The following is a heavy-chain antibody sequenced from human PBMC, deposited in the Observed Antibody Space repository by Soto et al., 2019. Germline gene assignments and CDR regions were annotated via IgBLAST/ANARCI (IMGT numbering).Heavy chain of an antibody. CDR3: ARDGREASGIDV. CDR1: GGSISSHY. J-gene: IGHJ6*02. CDR2: IYYRGNT. Sequence: KTSETLSLTCTVSGGSISSHYWSWVRQAPGKGLEWIGCIYYRGNTFYNPSLKSRGTISVDTSNNQFSLKLDSVTPADTAVYYCARDGREASGIDVWGQGTAVTVSS. V-gene: IGHV4-59*11. D-gene: IGHD1-26*01.